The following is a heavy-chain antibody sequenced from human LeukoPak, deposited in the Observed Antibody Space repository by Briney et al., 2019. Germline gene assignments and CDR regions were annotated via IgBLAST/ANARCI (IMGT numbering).Heavy chain of an antibody. D-gene: IGHD6-19*01. Sequence: SETLSLTCAVYGGSFSGYYWSWIRQPPGKGLEWIGEINHSGSTNYNPSLKSRVTISVDKSKNQFSLTLSSLTAADTAVYYCARGAGPERDWQWLVYAFDIWGQGTMVTVSS. J-gene: IGHJ3*02. CDR1: GGSFSGYY. V-gene: IGHV4-34*01. CDR2: INHSGST. CDR3: ARGAGPERDWQWLVYAFDI.